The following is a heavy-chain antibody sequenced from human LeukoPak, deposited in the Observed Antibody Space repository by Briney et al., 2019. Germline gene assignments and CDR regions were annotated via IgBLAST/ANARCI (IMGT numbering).Heavy chain of an antibody. Sequence: PSETLSLTCTVSGGSISGYYWSWIRQPPGKGLEWIGYIYYSGSTNYNPSLKSRVTISVDTSKNQFSLKLSSVTAADTAVYYCAYGMDVWGQGTTVTVSS. CDR1: GGSISGYY. CDR2: IYYSGST. J-gene: IGHJ6*02. V-gene: IGHV4-59*01. CDR3: AYGMDV.